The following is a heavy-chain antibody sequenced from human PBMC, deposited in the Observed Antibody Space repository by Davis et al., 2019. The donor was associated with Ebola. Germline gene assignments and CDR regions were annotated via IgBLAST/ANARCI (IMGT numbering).Heavy chain of an antibody. D-gene: IGHD6-6*01. CDR2: IYYNGRT. CDR1: GGSISSGSYY. CDR3: ARLSGLFSSSSGALYFDL. V-gene: IGHV4-39*07. J-gene: IGHJ2*01. Sequence: SETLSLTCTVSGGSISSGSYYWSWVRQPPGKGLEWIGSIYYNGRTYYSSSLEGRVTISLDTSKNQFSLKLRSVTAADTAVYFCARLSGLFSSSSGALYFDLWGRGTLVSVSS.